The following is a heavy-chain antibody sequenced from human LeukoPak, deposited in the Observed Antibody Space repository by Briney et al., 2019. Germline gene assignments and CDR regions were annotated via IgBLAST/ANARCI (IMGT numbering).Heavy chain of an antibody. CDR1: GGSFSGYY. CDR3: ARGGAQYCSSTSCYTLFDY. V-gene: IGHV4-34*01. J-gene: IGHJ4*02. Sequence: SETLSLTCAVYGGSFSGYYWSWIRQPPGKGLEWIGEINHSGSTNYNPSLKSRVTISVDTSKNQFSLKLSSVTAADTAVYYCARGGAQYCSSTSCYTLFDYWGQETLVTVSS. CDR2: INHSGST. D-gene: IGHD2-2*02.